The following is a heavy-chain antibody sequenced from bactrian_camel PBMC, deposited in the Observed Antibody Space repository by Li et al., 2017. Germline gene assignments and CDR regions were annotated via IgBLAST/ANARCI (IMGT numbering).Heavy chain of an antibody. D-gene: IGHD6*01. J-gene: IGHJ4*01. CDR3: TKRHVDGRHPRAHLY. Sequence: HVQLVESRGGSVQAGGSLRLSCTTSGATFDDSDVAWYRQAPGKGCELVASTNTNGNIYLRDSVKGRFSISRANIRQTVDLQMNNLKPEDTAMYYCTKRHVDGRHPRAHLYWGRGTQVTVS. CDR2: TNTNGNI. V-gene: IGHV3S63*01. CDR1: GATFDDSD.